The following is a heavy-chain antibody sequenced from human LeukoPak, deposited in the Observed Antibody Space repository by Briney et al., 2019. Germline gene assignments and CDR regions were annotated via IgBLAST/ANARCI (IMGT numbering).Heavy chain of an antibody. CDR2: IYHSGST. J-gene: IGHJ4*02. CDR1: GFTFSSYW. CDR3: ARALEMATTGLDY. Sequence: GSLRLSCAASGFTFSSYWMSWVRQPPGKGLEWIGEIYHSGSTNYNPSLKSRVTISVDKSKNQFSLKLSSVTAADTAVYYCARALEMATTGLDYWGQGTLVTVSS. V-gene: IGHV4-4*02. D-gene: IGHD5-24*01.